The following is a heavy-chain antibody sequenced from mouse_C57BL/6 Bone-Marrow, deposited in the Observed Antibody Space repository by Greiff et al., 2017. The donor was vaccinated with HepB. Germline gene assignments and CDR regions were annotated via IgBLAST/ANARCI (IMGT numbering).Heavy chain of an antibody. CDR3: ASGYYGSSYEFAY. J-gene: IGHJ3*01. CDR1: GYTFTSYW. CDR2: INPSSGYT. Sequence: QVQLKQSGAELAKPGASVKLSCKASGYTFTSYWMHWVKQRPGQGLEWIGYINPSSGYTKYNQKFKDKATLTADKSSSTAYMQLSSLTYEDSAVYYWASGYYGSSYEFAYWGQGTLVTVSA. V-gene: IGHV1-7*01. D-gene: IGHD1-1*01.